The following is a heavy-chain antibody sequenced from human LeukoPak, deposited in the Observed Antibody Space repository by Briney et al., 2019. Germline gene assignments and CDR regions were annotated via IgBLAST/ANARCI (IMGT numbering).Heavy chain of an antibody. CDR1: GFTFDDYA. V-gene: IGHV3-43*02. J-gene: IGHJ4*02. CDR3: AKIPFCSGGSCYEPPDY. CDR2: ISGDGGST. D-gene: IGHD2-15*01. Sequence: GGSLRRSCAASGFTFDDYAMHWVRQAPGKGLEWVSLISGDGGSTYYADSVKGRFTISRDNSKNSLYLQMNSLRTEDTALYYCAKIPFCSGGSCYEPPDYWGQGTLVTVSS.